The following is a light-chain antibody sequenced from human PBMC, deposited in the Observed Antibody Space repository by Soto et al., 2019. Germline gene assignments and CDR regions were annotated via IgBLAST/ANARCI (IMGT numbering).Light chain of an antibody. CDR3: QQYNGYWT. CDR2: EAS. CDR1: QSISNS. V-gene: IGKV1-5*03. Sequence: DIQMTQSPSTLSASVGDRVTITCRASQSISNSLAWYQQKPGKAPKLLIYEASSLKSGVPSRFSGSGSGTEYTLTISSLQPDDFATYYCQQYNGYWTVGQGTKVEIK. J-gene: IGKJ1*01.